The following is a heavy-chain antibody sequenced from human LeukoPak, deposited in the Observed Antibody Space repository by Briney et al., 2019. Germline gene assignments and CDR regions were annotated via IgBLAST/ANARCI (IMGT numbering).Heavy chain of an antibody. Sequence: TVKVSCRASGGSFSSSAISWVRQAPGQGLEWMGGIIPKLGTANYAQKFRGRVTITADESTTTAYMELGSLRSEDTAVYYCAREKGSWGVFDYWGQGTLVTSSA. CDR2: IIPKLGTA. J-gene: IGHJ4*02. V-gene: IGHV1-69*01. D-gene: IGHD1-26*01. CDR3: AREKGSWGVFDY. CDR1: GGSFSSSA.